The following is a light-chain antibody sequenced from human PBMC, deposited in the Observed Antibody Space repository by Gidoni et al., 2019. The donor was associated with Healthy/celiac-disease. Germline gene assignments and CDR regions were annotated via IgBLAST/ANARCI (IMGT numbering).Light chain of an antibody. J-gene: IGLJ3*02. CDR3: ETWDSSNWV. CDR1: SGHSSYI. Sequence: QPVLTQSSSASASMRSSVKLTCTLSSGHSSYIIAWHQQQPGKAPRYFMKLEGSGSYNKWSGVPDRFSGSSSGADRYLTISNLQSEDEADYYCETWDSSNWVFGGGTKLTVL. V-gene: IGLV4-60*03. CDR2: LEGSGSY.